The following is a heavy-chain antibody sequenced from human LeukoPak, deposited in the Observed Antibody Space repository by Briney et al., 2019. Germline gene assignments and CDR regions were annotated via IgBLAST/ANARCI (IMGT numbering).Heavy chain of an antibody. D-gene: IGHD5-18*01. CDR1: GRSFSGYY. V-gene: IGHV4-34*01. CDR3: ARRRGGYSYGKYNWFDP. Sequence: PAETLSLTCALYGRSFSGYYCSSIRQPPGKGLEWMGEIDHSVSTNYNLSLKTRVTISVDTSKNQFSLKLSSVTAAVTAVYDCARRRGGYSYGKYNWFDPWGQGTLVTVSS. CDR2: IDHSVST. J-gene: IGHJ5*02.